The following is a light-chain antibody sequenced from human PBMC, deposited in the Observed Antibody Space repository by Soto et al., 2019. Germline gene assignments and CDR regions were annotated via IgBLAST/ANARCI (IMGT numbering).Light chain of an antibody. V-gene: IGKV3-11*01. J-gene: IGKJ4*01. CDR3: QQHINWPLT. CDR2: EVS. Sequence: EIVLTQSPATLSLSPGERATLCCRASHTVSSSLAWYQQKPGQAPRLLIYEVSNRATGIPARFSGSGSGADFTLTISSLEPGDFALYYCQQHINWPLTFGGGTKVDI. CDR1: HTVSSS.